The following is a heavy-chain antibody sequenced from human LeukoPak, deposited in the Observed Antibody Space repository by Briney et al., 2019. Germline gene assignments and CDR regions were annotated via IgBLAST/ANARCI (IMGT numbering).Heavy chain of an antibody. V-gene: IGHV4-30-4*01. CDR1: GGSISSGDYY. D-gene: IGHD2-15*01. Sequence: SQTLSLTCTVSGGSISSGDYYWSWIRQPPGKGLEWIGYIYYSGSTYYNPSLKSRVTISVDTSKNQFSLKLSSVTAADTAVYYCARGACGGSCYFPLGGDIWGQGTLVTVSS. CDR2: IYYSGST. CDR3: ARGACGGSCYFPLGGDI. J-gene: IGHJ4*02.